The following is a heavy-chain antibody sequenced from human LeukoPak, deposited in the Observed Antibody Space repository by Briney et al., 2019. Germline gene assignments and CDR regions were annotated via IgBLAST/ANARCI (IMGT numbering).Heavy chain of an antibody. J-gene: IGHJ4*02. V-gene: IGHV1-2*02. D-gene: IGHD2-15*01. CDR1: RNTFTGYY. Sequence: ASVKVSCKASRNTFTGYYMHWVRQAPGQGLEWMGWINPNSGGTNYAQKFQGRVTMTRDTSISSAYMELSRLRSDDTAVYYCARRPQYCRGGACYDWGQGTLVTVSS. CDR3: ARRPQYCRGGACYD. CDR2: INPNSGGT.